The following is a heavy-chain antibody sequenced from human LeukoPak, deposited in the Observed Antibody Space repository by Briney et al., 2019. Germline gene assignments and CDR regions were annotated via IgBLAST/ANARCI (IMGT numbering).Heavy chain of an antibody. CDR1: GGSISSGGYS. CDR2: IYHSGST. CDR3: AKSRAFNSGAFDP. J-gene: IGHJ5*02. Sequence: SQTLSLTCAVSGGSISSGGYSWSWIRQPPGKGLEWIGYIYHSGSTYYNPSLKSRVTISVDRSKNQFSLKLSSVTAADTAVYYCAKSRAFNSGAFDPWGQGSLVTVSS. V-gene: IGHV4-30-2*01. D-gene: IGHD1-26*01.